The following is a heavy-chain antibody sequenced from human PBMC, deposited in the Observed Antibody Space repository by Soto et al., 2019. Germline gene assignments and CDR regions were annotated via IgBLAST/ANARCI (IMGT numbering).Heavy chain of an antibody. V-gene: IGHV3-74*01. CDR2: INSDGSNT. CDR3: AKEDPEKWLQDY. CDR1: GFTFSNYW. D-gene: IGHD5-12*01. J-gene: IGHJ4*02. Sequence: GGSLRLSCAASGFTFSNYWMHWVRQAPGKGLVWVSRINSDGSNTDYADSVKGRLTISRDNAKKTVYLQINSLRAEDTAVYYCAKEDPEKWLQDYWGQGTLVTVSS.